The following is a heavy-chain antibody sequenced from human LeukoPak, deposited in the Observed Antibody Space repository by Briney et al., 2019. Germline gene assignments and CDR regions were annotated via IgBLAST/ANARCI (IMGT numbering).Heavy chain of an antibody. D-gene: IGHD2-8*01. CDR3: AKDLRPDGVDNFDH. Sequence: GGSLRLSCAASGFNFNSYTMNWVRQAPGKGLQWVANILASGSPTYYADSVKGRFIISRDNSKNTVYLQMNSLRDEDTAIYYCAKDLRPDGVDNFDHWGQGILVTVSS. V-gene: IGHV3-23*01. J-gene: IGHJ4*02. CDR2: ILASGSPT. CDR1: GFNFNSYT.